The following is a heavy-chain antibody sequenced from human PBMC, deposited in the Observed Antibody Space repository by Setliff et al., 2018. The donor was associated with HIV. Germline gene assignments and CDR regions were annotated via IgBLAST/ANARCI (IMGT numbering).Heavy chain of an antibody. CDR2: ISYDGSDK. V-gene: IGHV3-30*04. CDR1: GFTFGSYA. Sequence: PGGSLRLSCAASGFTFGSYAMHWVRQAPGRGLEWVAAISYDGSDKFYADSVKGRFTISGDDSKNTLYLQMNSLGAEDTAVYYCARQAYCGYDYWGQGTLVTVSS. CDR3: ARQAYCGYDY. D-gene: IGHD2-21*01. J-gene: IGHJ4*02.